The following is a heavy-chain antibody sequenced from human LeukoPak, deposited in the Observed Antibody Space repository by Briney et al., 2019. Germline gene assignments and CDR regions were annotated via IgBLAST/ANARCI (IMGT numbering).Heavy chain of an antibody. CDR1: GYTFAGYY. J-gene: IGHJ4*02. CDR3: AREAGDIVVVVAAHGFDY. CDR2: INPNSGGT. Sequence: ASVKVSCKASGYTFAGYYMHWVRQAPGQGLEWMGWINPNSGGTNYAQKFQGRVAMTRDTSISTAYMELSRLRSDDTAVYYCAREAGDIVVVVAAHGFDYWGQGTLVTVSS. D-gene: IGHD2-15*01. V-gene: IGHV1-2*02.